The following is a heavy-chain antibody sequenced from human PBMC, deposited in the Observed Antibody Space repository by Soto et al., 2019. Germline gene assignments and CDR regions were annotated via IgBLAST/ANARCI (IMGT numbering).Heavy chain of an antibody. CDR3: ATYVGQLLATPGPYYYYGMDV. J-gene: IGHJ6*02. D-gene: IGHD2-2*01. CDR2: IDPSDSYT. Sequence: GESLKISCKGSGYSFTSYWISWVRQMPGKGLEWMGRIDPSDSYTNYSPSFQGHVTISADKSISTAYLQWSSLKASDTAMYYCATYVGQLLATPGPYYYYGMDVWGQGTTVTVSS. V-gene: IGHV5-10-1*01. CDR1: GYSFTSYW.